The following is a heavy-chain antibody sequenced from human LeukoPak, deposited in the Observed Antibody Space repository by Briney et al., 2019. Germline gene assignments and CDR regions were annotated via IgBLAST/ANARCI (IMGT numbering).Heavy chain of an antibody. CDR2: IYSSGST. CDR1: GGSISSYY. V-gene: IGHV4-4*07. D-gene: IGHD5-12*01. CDR3: ARDPANSGYDWGGNYYYGMDV. Sequence: SGTLSLTCTVSGGSISSYYWSWIRQPAGKGLEWIGRIYSSGSTNYNPSLKSRVTMSLDTSKNQFSLKLNSVTAADTAVYYCARDPANSGYDWGGNYYYGMDVWGQGTTVTVSS. J-gene: IGHJ6*02.